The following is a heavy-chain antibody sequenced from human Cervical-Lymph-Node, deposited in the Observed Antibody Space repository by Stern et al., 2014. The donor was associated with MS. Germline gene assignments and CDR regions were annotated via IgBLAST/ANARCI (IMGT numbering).Heavy chain of an antibody. V-gene: IGHV3-33*01. D-gene: IGHD4-23*01. CDR3: AREGGNTAEYFQH. CDR2: IWYDGSNR. J-gene: IGHJ1*01. Sequence: VQLVESGGGVVQPGRSLRLSCAASGFTFSSSGMHWVRQAPGKGLAWLAIIWYDGSNRYSPASVKGRFTISRDNSKNTLYLQMNSLRAEDTAVYYCAREGGNTAEYFQHWGQGTLVTVSS. CDR1: GFTFSSSG.